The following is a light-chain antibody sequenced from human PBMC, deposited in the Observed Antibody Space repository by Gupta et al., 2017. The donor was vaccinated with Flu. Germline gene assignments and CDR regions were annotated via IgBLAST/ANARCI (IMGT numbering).Light chain of an antibody. J-gene: IGLJ1*01. Sequence: QSALTQPPPASGSPGQSVTISCTGTSSDVGGYNYVSWYQQHPGKAPKLMIYEVSKRPSGVPDRFSGSKSGNTASLTVSGLQAEDEADYYCSSYAGSTPYVFGTGTKVTVL. CDR1: SSDVGGYNY. CDR3: SSYAGSTPYV. V-gene: IGLV2-8*01. CDR2: EVS.